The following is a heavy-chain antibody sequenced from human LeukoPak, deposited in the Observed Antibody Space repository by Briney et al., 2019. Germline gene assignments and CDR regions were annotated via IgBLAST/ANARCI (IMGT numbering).Heavy chain of an antibody. Sequence: GGSLRLSCAASGFTFSSYWMHWVRQAPGKGLVWASRINSDGSSTSYADSVKGRFTISRDNAKNTLYLQMNSLRAEDTAVYYCARAKNNYYGSGSYYKYGMDVWGQGTTVTVSS. CDR1: GFTFSSYW. CDR3: ARAKNNYYGSGSYYKYGMDV. CDR2: INSDGSST. D-gene: IGHD3-10*01. J-gene: IGHJ6*02. V-gene: IGHV3-74*01.